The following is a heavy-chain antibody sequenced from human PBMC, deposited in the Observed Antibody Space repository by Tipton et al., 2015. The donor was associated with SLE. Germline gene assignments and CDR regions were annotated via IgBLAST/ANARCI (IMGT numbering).Heavy chain of an antibody. CDR1: GGSISSSSYY. D-gene: IGHD2-15*01. J-gene: IGHJ4*02. CDR2: IYYSGST. CDR3: ARQVAGVARDYFDY. V-gene: IGHV4-39*07. Sequence: TLSLTCTVSGGSISSSSYYWGWIRQPPGKGLEWIGSIYYSGSTYYNPSLKSRVTISVDTSKNQFSLKASSVTAADTAVYSCARQVAGVARDYFDYWGQGTLVTVSS.